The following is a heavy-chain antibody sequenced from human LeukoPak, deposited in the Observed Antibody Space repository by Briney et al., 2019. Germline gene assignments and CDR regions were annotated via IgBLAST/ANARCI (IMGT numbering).Heavy chain of an antibody. D-gene: IGHD3-10*02. Sequence: HPGGSLRLSCAASGFTFNTYGMTWVRQAPGKGLEWVSAITSSGGSTYYGDSVKGRFTISRDNSRNTLYLQMNSLRVDDTAVYYCARDLCWGCFDDWGQGNLVTVSS. CDR3: ARDLCWGCFDD. CDR1: GFTFNTYG. J-gene: IGHJ4*02. V-gene: IGHV3-23*01. CDR2: ITSSGGST.